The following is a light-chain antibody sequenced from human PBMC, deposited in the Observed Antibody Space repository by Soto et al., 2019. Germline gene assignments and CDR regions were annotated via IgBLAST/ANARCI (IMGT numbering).Light chain of an antibody. Sequence: EIVLMQSPGTLSLSPGERATLSCRAAQSVGTRLAWYQHKTGQAPRLLISGASSRATGIPDRFTGSGSETSFTLTISRLEPEDFALYYCQHYQSGHPITFGQGTRLEIK. CDR1: QSVGTRL. CDR2: GAS. V-gene: IGKV3-20*01. CDR3: QHYQSGHPIT. J-gene: IGKJ5*01.